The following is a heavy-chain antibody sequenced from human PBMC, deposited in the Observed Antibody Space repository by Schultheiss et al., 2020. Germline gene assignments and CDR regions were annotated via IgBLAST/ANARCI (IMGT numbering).Heavy chain of an antibody. V-gene: IGHV4-59*01. Sequence: SETLSLTCTVSGGSISSYYWSWIRQPPGKGLEWIGYIYYSGSTNYNPSLKSRVTISVDTSKNQFSLKLSSVTAADTAVYYCARVSPSKRQSYSSSWYAPIYYYYMDVWGKGTTVTVSS. CDR1: GGSISSYY. J-gene: IGHJ6*03. CDR2: IYYSGST. CDR3: ARVSPSKRQSYSSSWYAPIYYYYMDV. D-gene: IGHD6-13*01.